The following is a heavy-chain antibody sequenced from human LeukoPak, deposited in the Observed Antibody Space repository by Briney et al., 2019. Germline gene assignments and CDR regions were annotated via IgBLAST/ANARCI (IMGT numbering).Heavy chain of an antibody. D-gene: IGHD3-10*01. CDR3: ARDSTLWFGELGHHDAFDI. V-gene: IGHV3-30-3*01. J-gene: IGHJ3*02. CDR2: ISYDGSNK. Sequence: GGSLRLSCAASGFTFSSYAMHWVRQAPGKGLEWVAVISYDGSNKYYADSVKGRFTISRDNSKNTLYLQMNSPRAEDTAVYYCARDSTLWFGELGHHDAFDIWGQGTMVTVSS. CDR1: GFTFSSYA.